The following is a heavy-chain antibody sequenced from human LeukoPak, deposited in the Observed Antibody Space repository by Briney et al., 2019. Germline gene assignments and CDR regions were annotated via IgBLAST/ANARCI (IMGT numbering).Heavy chain of an antibody. CDR2: IYHSGST. CDR3: AGGGNRKWFGELLFTIDY. Sequence: SETLSLTCTVSGGSISSSSYYWGWIRQPPGKGLEWIGYIYHSGSTYYNPSLKSRVTISVDRSKNQFSLKLSSVTAADTTVYYCAGGGNRKWFGELLFTIDYWGQGTLVTVSS. D-gene: IGHD3-10*01. J-gene: IGHJ4*02. V-gene: IGHV4-30-2*01. CDR1: GGSISSSSYY.